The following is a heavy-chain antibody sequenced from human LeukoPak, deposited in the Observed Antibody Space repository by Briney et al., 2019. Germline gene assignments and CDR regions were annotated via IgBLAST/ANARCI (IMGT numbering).Heavy chain of an antibody. Sequence: ASVKVSCKAFGGSFSSEAISWVRQAPGQGLEWMGGIIPIFGTANYAQKFQGRVTITTDESTSTAYMEVSSLRSEDTAVYYCARAAPYYDTYFDYWGQGTLVTVSS. CDR2: IIPIFGTA. V-gene: IGHV1-69*05. CDR1: GGSFSSEA. J-gene: IGHJ4*02. CDR3: ARAAPYYDTYFDY. D-gene: IGHD3-22*01.